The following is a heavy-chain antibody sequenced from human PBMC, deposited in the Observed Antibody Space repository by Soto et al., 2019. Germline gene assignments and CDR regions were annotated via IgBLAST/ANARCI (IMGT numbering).Heavy chain of an antibody. V-gene: IGHV4-61*01. J-gene: IGHJ3*02. CDR2: IYYSGST. CDR3: AARVVVVADDAFDI. D-gene: IGHD2-15*01. CDR1: GGSVSSGSYY. Sequence: SETLSLTCTVSGGSVSSGSYYWSWIRQPPGKGLEWIGYIYYSGSTNYNPSLKSRVTISVDTSKNQFSLKLSSVTAADTAVYYCAARVVVVADDAFDIWGQGTMVTVSS.